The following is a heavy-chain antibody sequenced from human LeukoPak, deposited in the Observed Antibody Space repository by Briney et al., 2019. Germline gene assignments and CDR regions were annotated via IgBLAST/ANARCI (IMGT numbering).Heavy chain of an antibody. V-gene: IGHV1-46*01. CDR1: GYTFTSYG. D-gene: IGHD1-7*01. Sequence: ASVKVSCKASGYTFTSYGISWVRQAPGQGLEWMGIINPSGGSTSYAQKFQGRVTMTRDASTSTAYMELSSLRSEDTAVYYCATKELRPNTIDYWGQGTLVTVSS. CDR3: ATKELRPNTIDY. J-gene: IGHJ4*02. CDR2: INPSGGST.